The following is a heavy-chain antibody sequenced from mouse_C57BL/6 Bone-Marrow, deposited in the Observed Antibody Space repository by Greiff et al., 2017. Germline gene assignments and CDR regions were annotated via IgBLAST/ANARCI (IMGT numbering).Heavy chain of an antibody. CDR2: ISYDGSN. CDR1: GYSITSGYY. D-gene: IGHD2-3*01. J-gene: IGHJ4*01. V-gene: IGHV3-6*01. CDR3: ARDDGYYYAMDY. Sequence: VQLQQSGPGLVKPSKSLSLTCSVTGYSITSGYYWNWIRQFPGNKLEWMGYISYDGSNNYNPSLKNRISITRDTSKNQFFLKLNSVTTEDTATYYCARDDGYYYAMDYWGQGTSVTVSS.